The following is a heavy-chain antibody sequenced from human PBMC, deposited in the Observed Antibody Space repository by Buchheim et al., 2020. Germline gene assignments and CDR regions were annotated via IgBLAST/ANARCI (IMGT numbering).Heavy chain of an antibody. CDR3: ARISPYSPGGGMDV. V-gene: IGHV2-70*15. Sequence: QVTLRESGPALVKPTQTLTLTCTFSGFSLSTSGMCVSWIRQPPGKALEWLARLDWDDDKYYSTSLKTRLTISKATSQTQLFLTMTNMDPVDTATYYCARISPYSPGGGMDVWGQGTT. J-gene: IGHJ6*02. CDR2: LDWDDDK. CDR1: GFSLSTSGMC. D-gene: IGHD2-15*01.